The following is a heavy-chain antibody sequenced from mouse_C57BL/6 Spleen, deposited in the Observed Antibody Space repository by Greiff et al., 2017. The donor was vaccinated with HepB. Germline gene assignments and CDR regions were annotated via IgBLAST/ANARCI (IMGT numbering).Heavy chain of an antibody. CDR1: GYTFTSYW. Sequence: VKLQQPGAELVKPGASVKLSCKASGYTFTSYWMHWVKQRPGRGLEWIGRIDPNSGGTKYNEKFKSKATLTVDKPSSTAYMQLSSLTSEDSAVYYCARLDYYGSSFWYFDVWGTGTTVTVSS. V-gene: IGHV1-72*01. CDR2: IDPNSGGT. CDR3: ARLDYYGSSFWYFDV. J-gene: IGHJ1*03. D-gene: IGHD1-1*01.